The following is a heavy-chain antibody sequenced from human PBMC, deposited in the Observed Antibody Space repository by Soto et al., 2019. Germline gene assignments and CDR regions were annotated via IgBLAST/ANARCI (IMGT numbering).Heavy chain of an antibody. V-gene: IGHV1-46*01. J-gene: IGHJ6*02. Sequence: GASVKVSCKASGYTFTSYYMHWVRPAPGQGLEWMGIINPSGGSTSYAQKFQGRVTMTRDTSTSTVYMELSSLRSEDTAVYYCARDLSSSSAPGVRITYYYGMDVWGQGTTVTVSS. CDR3: ARDLSSSSAPGVRITYYYGMDV. D-gene: IGHD6-6*01. CDR1: GYTFTSYY. CDR2: INPSGGST.